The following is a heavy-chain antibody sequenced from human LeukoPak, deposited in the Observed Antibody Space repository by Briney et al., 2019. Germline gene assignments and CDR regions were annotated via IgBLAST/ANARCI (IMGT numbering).Heavy chain of an antibody. CDR1: GFTVSSNY. Sequence: GGSLRLSCAASGFTVSSNYMSWVRQAPGKGLEWVTVIYSGGSTYYADSVKGRFTISRDNSKSTLYLQMNSLRAEDTAVYYCARAAPGDYVDYYYGMDVWGQGTTVTVSS. J-gene: IGHJ6*02. CDR3: ARAAPGDYVDYYYGMDV. D-gene: IGHD4-17*01. V-gene: IGHV3-66*01. CDR2: IYSGGST.